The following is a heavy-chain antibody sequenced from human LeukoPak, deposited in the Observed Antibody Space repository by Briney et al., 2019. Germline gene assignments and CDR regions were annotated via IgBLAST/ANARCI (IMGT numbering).Heavy chain of an antibody. D-gene: IGHD5-12*01. Sequence: ASVKVSFKASGYTFTIYDINWARQATGQGLEWMGWMNPNSGNTGYAQKFQGRVTMTRNTSISTAYMELSSLRSEDTAVYYCGMRANYGMDVWGQGTTVTVSS. CDR1: GYTFTIYD. CDR3: GMRANYGMDV. CDR2: MNPNSGNT. J-gene: IGHJ6*02. V-gene: IGHV1-8*01.